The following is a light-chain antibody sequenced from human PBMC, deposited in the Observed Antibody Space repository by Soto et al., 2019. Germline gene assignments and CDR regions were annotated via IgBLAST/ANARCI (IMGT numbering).Light chain of an antibody. V-gene: IGKV3-11*01. CDR1: QSVGSF. CDR3: KQYNSWPLT. Sequence: EIVLPTSPATMSLSPGARATLSGRASQSVGSFLAWYQQKPGQAHRLLIYDTSIRATGIPARFSGSGSGTDFTLTISSLQSEEFAVYYCKQYNSWPLTVGRGNKVAIK. J-gene: IGKJ3*01. CDR2: DTS.